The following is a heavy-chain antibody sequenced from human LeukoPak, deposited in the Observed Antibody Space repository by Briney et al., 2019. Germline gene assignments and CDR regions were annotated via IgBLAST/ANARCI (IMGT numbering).Heavy chain of an antibody. CDR3: ARDIEDQRDVRQNWFDP. V-gene: IGHV1-2*02. Sequence: ASVRASCKASGYTFTGYYMHWVRQAPGQGLEWRGWINPNSGGTNYAQKFQGRVTMTRDTSISTAYMELSRLRSDDTAVYYCARDIEDQRDVRQNWFDPWGQGTLVTVSS. J-gene: IGHJ5*02. CDR1: GYTFTGYY. D-gene: IGHD2-2*01. CDR2: INPNSGGT.